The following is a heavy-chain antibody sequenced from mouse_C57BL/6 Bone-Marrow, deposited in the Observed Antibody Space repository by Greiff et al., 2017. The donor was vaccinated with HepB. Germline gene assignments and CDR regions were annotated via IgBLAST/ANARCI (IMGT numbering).Heavy chain of an antibody. CDR3: ARQVYYSNHKKLAY. J-gene: IGHJ3*01. D-gene: IGHD2-5*01. Sequence: EVHLMESGGGLVQPGESLKLSCESNEYEFPSHDMSWVRKTPEKRLELVAAINSDGGSTYYPDTMERRFIISRDNTKKTLYLQMSSLRSEDTALYYCARQVYYSNHKKLAYWGQGTLVTVSA. CDR2: INSDGGST. CDR1: EYEFPSHD. V-gene: IGHV5-2*01.